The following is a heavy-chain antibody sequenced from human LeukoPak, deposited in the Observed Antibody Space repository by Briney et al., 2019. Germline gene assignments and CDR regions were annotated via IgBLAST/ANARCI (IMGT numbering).Heavy chain of an antibody. J-gene: IGHJ3*02. CDR2: IIPIFGTA. CDR3: ARPGGRRWLQLNAFDI. V-gene: IGHV1-69*05. Sequence: SVKVSCKASGGTFSSYAISWVRQAPGQGLEWVGGIIPIFGTANYAQKFQGRVTITTDESTSTAYMELSSLRSEDTAVYYCARPGGRRWLQLNAFDIWGQGTMVTVSS. CDR1: GGTFSSYA. D-gene: IGHD5-24*01.